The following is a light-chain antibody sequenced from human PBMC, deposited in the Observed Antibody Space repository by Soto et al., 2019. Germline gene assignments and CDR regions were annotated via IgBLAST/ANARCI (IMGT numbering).Light chain of an antibody. CDR2: SAF. CDR1: QSVSSNY. V-gene: IGKV3-20*01. Sequence: EIVLTQSPGTLSLSPGERGTLSCRASQSVSSNYLAWYQQKPGQAPRRLIYSAFSRATVIPDRFSGSGSGTDFTLTISRLEPEDFAVYYWQYYGSSPWTFGQVTQVEIK. CDR3: QYYGSSPWT. J-gene: IGKJ1*01.